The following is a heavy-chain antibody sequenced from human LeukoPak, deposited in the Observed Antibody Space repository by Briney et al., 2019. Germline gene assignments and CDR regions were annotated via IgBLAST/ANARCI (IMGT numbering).Heavy chain of an antibody. CDR2: INHSGST. CDR3: ARYIAAAGAGYFQH. D-gene: IGHD6-13*01. CDR1: GGSFSGYY. V-gene: IGHV4-34*01. Sequence: SETLSLTCAVYGGSFSGYYWSWIRQPPGKGLEWIGEINHSGSTNYNPSLKSRVTISVDTSKNQFSLKLSSVTAADTAVYYCARYIAAAGAGYFQHWGQGTLVTVSS. J-gene: IGHJ1*01.